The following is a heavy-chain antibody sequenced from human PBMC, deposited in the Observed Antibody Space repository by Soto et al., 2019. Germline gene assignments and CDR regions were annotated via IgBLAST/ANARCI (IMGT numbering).Heavy chain of an antibody. J-gene: IGHJ4*02. V-gene: IGHV1-3*01. D-gene: IGHD3-22*01. CDR2: INAGNGNT. CDR1: GYTFTSYA. Sequence: ASVKVSCKASGYTFTSYAMHWVRQAPGQRLEWMGWINAGNGNTKYSQKFQGRVTFTRDTSANTAYMELSSLISEDTAVYYCARPKDYDDCLDLWGQGTLVTVPQ. CDR3: ARPKDYDDCLDL.